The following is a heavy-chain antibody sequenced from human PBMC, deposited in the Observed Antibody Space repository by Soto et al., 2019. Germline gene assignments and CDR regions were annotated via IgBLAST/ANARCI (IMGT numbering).Heavy chain of an antibody. Sequence: QVQLQESGPGLVKPSQTLSLTCTVSGGSISSGGYYWSWIRQHPGKGLEWIGYIYYSGSTYYNPSLKSRDTISVDTSKNQFSLKPSSVTAADTAVYYCAASCVGCGGFNYYGMDVWGQGTTVTVSS. CDR2: IYYSGST. CDR1: GGSISSGGYY. CDR3: AASCVGCGGFNYYGMDV. D-gene: IGHD2-21*01. J-gene: IGHJ6*02. V-gene: IGHV4-31*03.